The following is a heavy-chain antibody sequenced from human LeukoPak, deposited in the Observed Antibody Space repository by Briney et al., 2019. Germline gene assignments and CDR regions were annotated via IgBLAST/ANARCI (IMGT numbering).Heavy chain of an antibody. Sequence: PSETLSLTCAVYGGSFSGYYWSWIRQPPGKGLEWIGEITHSGSTNYNPSLESRVTISVDTSKNQFSLKLSSVTAADTAVYYCARRKRYYYGSGTRGGNCFDPWGQGTLVTVSS. CDR3: ARRKRYYYGSGTRGGNCFDP. V-gene: IGHV4-34*01. D-gene: IGHD3-10*01. CDR2: ITHSGST. J-gene: IGHJ5*02. CDR1: GGSFSGYY.